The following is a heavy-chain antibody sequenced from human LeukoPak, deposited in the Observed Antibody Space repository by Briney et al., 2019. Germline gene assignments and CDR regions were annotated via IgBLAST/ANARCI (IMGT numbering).Heavy chain of an antibody. CDR3: ARDGYNSDFGDY. V-gene: IGHV3-74*01. Sequence: AGGSLRLSCAASGXTFSRYWLHWVRQASGKGLVLVSRIKSDGSSTNYADSVKGRFTISRDNAKNTLYLQMNSLRAEDTAVYYCARDGYNSDFGDYWGQGTLVTVSS. CDR1: GXTFSRYW. J-gene: IGHJ4*02. D-gene: IGHD5-24*01. CDR2: IKSDGSST.